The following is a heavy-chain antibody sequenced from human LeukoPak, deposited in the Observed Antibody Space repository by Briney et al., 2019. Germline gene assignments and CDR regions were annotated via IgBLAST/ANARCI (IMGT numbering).Heavy chain of an antibody. CDR2: IYHSGST. Sequence: PSETLSLTCAVSGGSISSGGYSWGWIRQPPGKGLEWIGYIYHSGSTYYNPSLKSRVTISVDRSKNQFSLKLSSVTAADTAVYYCARGYDSSGYYRYNWFDPWGQGTLVTVSS. D-gene: IGHD3-22*01. CDR1: GGSISSGGYS. CDR3: ARGYDSSGYYRYNWFDP. J-gene: IGHJ5*02. V-gene: IGHV4-30-2*01.